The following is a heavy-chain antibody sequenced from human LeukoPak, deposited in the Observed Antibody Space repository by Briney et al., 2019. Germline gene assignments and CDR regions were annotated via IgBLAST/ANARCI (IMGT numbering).Heavy chain of an antibody. CDR1: GFTFSSYA. CDR3: ARGSTRSGYTVDY. Sequence: GRSLRLSCAASGFTFSSYAMHWVRQAPGKGLEWVAVISYDGSNKYYADSVKGRFTISRDNSKNTLYLQTNSLRAEDTAVYYCARGSTRSGYTVDYWGQGTLVTVSS. V-gene: IGHV3-30*04. J-gene: IGHJ4*02. D-gene: IGHD3-3*01. CDR2: ISYDGSNK.